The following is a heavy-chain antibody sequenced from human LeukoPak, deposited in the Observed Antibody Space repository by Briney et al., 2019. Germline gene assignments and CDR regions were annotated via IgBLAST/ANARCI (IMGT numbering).Heavy chain of an antibody. V-gene: IGHV5-51*01. Sequence: GESLKISCKGSGYSFTSYWIGWVRQMPGKGLEWMGIIYPGDSDTRYSPSFQGQVTISADKSISTAYLQWSSLKASDTAMYYCARHPPSGGSSWTFDYWGQGTLVTVSS. J-gene: IGHJ4*02. CDR1: GYSFTSYW. D-gene: IGHD6-13*01. CDR2: IYPGDSDT. CDR3: ARHPPSGGSSWTFDY.